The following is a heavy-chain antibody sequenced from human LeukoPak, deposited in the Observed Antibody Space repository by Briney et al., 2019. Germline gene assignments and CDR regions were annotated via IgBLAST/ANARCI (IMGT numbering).Heavy chain of an antibody. D-gene: IGHD2-2*01. V-gene: IGHV4-39*01. CDR1: GGSIGTTSYY. CDR2: IYHSGVT. CDR3: ATPPGYCSNTSCSRPFDY. Sequence: SETLSLTCTVSGGSIGTTSYYWGWVGQPPGRGLEWIGGIYHSGVTYLNPSLKSRVTMAVDTAKKQFSLRVDSVTAADTAVYYCATPPGYCSNTSCSRPFDYWVQGTLVTVSS. J-gene: IGHJ4*02.